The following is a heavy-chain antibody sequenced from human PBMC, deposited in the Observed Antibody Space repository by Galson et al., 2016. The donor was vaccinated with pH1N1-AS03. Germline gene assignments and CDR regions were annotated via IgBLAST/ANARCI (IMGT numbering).Heavy chain of an antibody. D-gene: IGHD2-2*01. Sequence: SVKVSCKASGYILTGFYVHWVRQAPGQGLEWMGWINPNNGVTNYAQKFQAWVTMTGDTSISTAYMELYGLKSDDTAVYYCARDPRGPCTSATCPTTYYFGMDVWGQGTTVIVSS. CDR2: INPNNGVT. CDR1: GYILTGFY. CDR3: ARDPRGPCTSATCPTTYYFGMDV. J-gene: IGHJ6*02. V-gene: IGHV1-2*04.